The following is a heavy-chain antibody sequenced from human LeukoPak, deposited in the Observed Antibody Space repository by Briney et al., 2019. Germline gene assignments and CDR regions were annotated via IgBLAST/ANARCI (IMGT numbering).Heavy chain of an antibody. Sequence: PSETLSLTCAVYGGSFSGYYWRWIRQPPGKGLESIGEINHSGSTNYNPSLKSRVTISVDTSKNQFSLKLSSVTAADTAVYYCARAPLRYYYYMDVWGKGTTVTVSS. V-gene: IGHV4-34*01. CDR3: ARAPLRYYYYMDV. CDR2: INHSGST. CDR1: GGSFSGYY. J-gene: IGHJ6*03.